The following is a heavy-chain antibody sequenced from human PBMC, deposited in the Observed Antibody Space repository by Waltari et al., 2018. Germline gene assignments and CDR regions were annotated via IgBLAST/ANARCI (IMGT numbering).Heavy chain of an antibody. D-gene: IGHD3-3*01. Sequence: QVQLVESGGGVVQPGRSLRLSCAASGFTFSSYGMHWVRQAPGKGLEWVAVIWYDGSNKYYADSGKGRFTIARDNSKNTLYLQMNSLRAEDTAMYYCAKGYYDFWSGYYKSYYYYMDVWGKGTTVTVSS. CDR2: IWYDGSNK. J-gene: IGHJ6*03. V-gene: IGHV3-30*18. CDR3: AKGYYDFWSGYYKSYYYYMDV. CDR1: GFTFSSYG.